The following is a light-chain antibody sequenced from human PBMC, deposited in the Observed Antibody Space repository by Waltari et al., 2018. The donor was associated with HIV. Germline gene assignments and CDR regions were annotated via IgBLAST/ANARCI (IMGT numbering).Light chain of an antibody. V-gene: IGLV2-11*01. CDR3: CSYADTYAWV. Sequence: QSALTQPRSVSGSPGQSVTISCTGTTSDVGGYDYVSWFQRHPAKAPKLMIYDVRKRPSGVSDRFSGSKSGNTASLTISGLQAEDEADYFCCSYADTYAWVFGGGTKLTVL. J-gene: IGLJ3*02. CDR2: DVR. CDR1: TSDVGGYDY.